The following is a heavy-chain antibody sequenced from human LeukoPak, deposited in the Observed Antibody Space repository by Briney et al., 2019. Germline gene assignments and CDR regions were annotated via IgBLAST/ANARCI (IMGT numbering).Heavy chain of an antibody. D-gene: IGHD2/OR15-2a*01. J-gene: IGHJ4*02. V-gene: IGHV3-66*01. Sequence: GGSLRPSCAASGFTVSSNYMSWVRQAPGKGLEWVSVIYSGGSTYYADSVKGRFTISRDNSKNTLSLQMNSLRAEDTAVYYCARVLNYLWGGYFDYWGQGTLVTVSS. CDR3: ARVLNYLWGGYFDY. CDR2: IYSGGST. CDR1: GFTVSSNY.